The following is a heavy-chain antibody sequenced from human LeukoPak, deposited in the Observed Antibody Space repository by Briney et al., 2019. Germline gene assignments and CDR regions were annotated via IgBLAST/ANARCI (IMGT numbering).Heavy chain of an antibody. CDR3: AARDYGDYPYYFDY. CDR1: GYTFTCYY. V-gene: IGHV1-2*06. J-gene: IGHJ4*02. CDR2: INPNSGGT. D-gene: IGHD4-17*01. Sequence: ASVKVSCKASGYTFTCYYMHWVRQAPGQGLEWMGRINPNSGGTNYAQKFQGRVTMTRDTSISTAYMELSRLRSDDTAVYYCAARDYGDYPYYFDYWGQGTLVTVSS.